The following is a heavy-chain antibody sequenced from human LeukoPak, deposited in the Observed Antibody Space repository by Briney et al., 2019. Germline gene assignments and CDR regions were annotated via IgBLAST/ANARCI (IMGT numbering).Heavy chain of an antibody. D-gene: IGHD2/OR15-2a*01. V-gene: IGHV1-69*13. CDR2: IIPTYETA. CDR3: ARDPKLSSMAKGAFDL. J-gene: IGHJ3*01. Sequence: SVKVSCKASGYTFTSYDINWVRQATGQGLEWMGGIIPTYETATYAQKFQGRITISADALTTTAYMELRNLRSEDAAMYYCARDPKLSSMAKGAFDLWGQGTMVTVSS. CDR1: GYTFTSYD.